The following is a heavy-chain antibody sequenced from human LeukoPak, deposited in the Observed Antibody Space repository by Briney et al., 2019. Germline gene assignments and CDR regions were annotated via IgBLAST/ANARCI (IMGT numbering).Heavy chain of an antibody. CDR2: ISSSGSTI. J-gene: IGHJ4*02. CDR3: ATQGYSYDYYFDY. CDR1: GFTFSDYY. V-gene: IGHV3-11*01. D-gene: IGHD5-18*01. Sequence: GGSLRLSCAASGFTFSDYYMSWIRQAPGKGLEWVSYISSSGSTIYYADSVKGRFTISRDNAKNSLYLQMNSLRAEDTAVYYCATQGYSYDYYFDYWGQGTLVTVSS.